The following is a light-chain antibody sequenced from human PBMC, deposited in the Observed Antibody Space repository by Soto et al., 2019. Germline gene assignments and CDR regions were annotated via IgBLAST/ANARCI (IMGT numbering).Light chain of an antibody. J-gene: IGKJ1*01. CDR1: QSVSSSY. Sequence: ETVLTQSPGTLSLSPGERATLSCRASQSVSSSYLAWYQQKPGQAPRLLIYGASSRATGIPDRFSGSGSGTDFTLTISRLEPEDFAVYYCHQYGSSPRTFGQGAKVEIK. V-gene: IGKV3-20*01. CDR2: GAS. CDR3: HQYGSSPRT.